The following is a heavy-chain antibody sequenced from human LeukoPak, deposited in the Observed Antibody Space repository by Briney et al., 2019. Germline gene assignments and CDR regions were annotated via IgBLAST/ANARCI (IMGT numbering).Heavy chain of an antibody. V-gene: IGHV4-38-2*02. CDR3: ARLLDIVVATN. CDR2: IYHSGST. Sequence: SETLSLTCTVSGYSISSGYYWGWIRQPPGKGLEWTGSIYHSGSTYYNPSLKSRVTISVDTSKNQFSLKLSSVTAADTAVYYCARLLDIVVATNWGQGTLVTVSS. D-gene: IGHD2-2*03. J-gene: IGHJ4*02. CDR1: GYSISSGYY.